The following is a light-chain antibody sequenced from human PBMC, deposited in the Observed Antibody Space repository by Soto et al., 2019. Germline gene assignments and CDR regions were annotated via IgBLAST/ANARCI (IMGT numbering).Light chain of an antibody. V-gene: IGLV2-14*01. Sequence: QSALTQPASVSGSPGQSITISCAGTMRDVGAYNLVSWYQQHPGRAPQLIIFEVRYRPSGISFRFSGSKSGNTASLTISGLQDEDEADYYCSSFTSQSSLIFGGGTKLTVL. CDR3: SSFTSQSSLI. J-gene: IGLJ2*01. CDR1: MRDVGAYNL. CDR2: EVR.